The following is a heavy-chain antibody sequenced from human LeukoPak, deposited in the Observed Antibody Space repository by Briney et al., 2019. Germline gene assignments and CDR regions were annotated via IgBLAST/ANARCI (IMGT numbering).Heavy chain of an antibody. CDR1: GGSIDIYY. V-gene: IGHV4-4*07. CDR3: ARSTGSTMFIDY. J-gene: IGHJ4*02. D-gene: IGHD3-10*02. CDR2: IYTTGST. Sequence: SETLSLTCTVSGGSIDIYYWSWIRQPAGKGLEWIGHIYTTGSTSYNPSLKSRVTISVDTSKNQFSLKLSSVTAADTAVYYCARSTGSTMFIDYWGQGTLVTVSS.